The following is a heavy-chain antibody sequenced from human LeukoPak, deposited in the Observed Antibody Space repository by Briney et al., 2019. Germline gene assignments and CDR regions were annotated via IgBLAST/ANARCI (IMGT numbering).Heavy chain of an antibody. CDR1: GGTFSSYA. CDR3: ARDSIAYYYDSSGYYTPPIDY. CDR2: IIPILGVA. V-gene: IGHV1-69*04. D-gene: IGHD3-22*01. Sequence: SVKVSCKASGGTFSSYAISWVRQAPGQGLEWMGRIIPILGVANYAQKFQGRVTITADKSTSTAYMELSSLRSEDTAVYYCARDSIAYYYDSSGYYTPPIDYWGQGTLVTVSS. J-gene: IGHJ4*02.